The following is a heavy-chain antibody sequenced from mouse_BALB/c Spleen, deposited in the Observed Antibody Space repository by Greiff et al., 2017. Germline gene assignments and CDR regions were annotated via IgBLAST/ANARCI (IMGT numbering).Heavy chain of an antibody. V-gene: IGHV5-6*01. CDR3: ARGGYYGSSYRYYYAMDY. CDR1: GFTFSSYG. Sequence: EVKLVESGGDLVKPGGSLKLSCAASGFTFSSYGMSWVRQTPDKRLEWVATISSGGSYTYYPDSVKGRFTISRDNAKNTLYLQMSSLKSEDTAMYYCARGGYYGSSYRYYYAMDYWGQGTSVTVSS. J-gene: IGHJ4*01. D-gene: IGHD1-1*01. CDR2: ISSGGSYT.